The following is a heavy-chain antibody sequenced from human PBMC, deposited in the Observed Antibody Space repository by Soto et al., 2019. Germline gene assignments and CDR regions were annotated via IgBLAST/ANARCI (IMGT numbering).Heavy chain of an antibody. CDR1: GLTFSGHW. D-gene: IGHD2-21*02. Sequence: SGGSMRLSCAASGLTFSGHWMTWDSQPPGEGRQWVAAKKPNENETFYVDSVKGPVTISRDNARNSLFLQMDSLRAEDTAVYYCTSRPSGMTYHAVFDFWGQGTLVTVSS. CDR3: TSRPSGMTYHAVFDF. J-gene: IGHJ4*02. V-gene: IGHV3-7*03. CDR2: KKPNENET.